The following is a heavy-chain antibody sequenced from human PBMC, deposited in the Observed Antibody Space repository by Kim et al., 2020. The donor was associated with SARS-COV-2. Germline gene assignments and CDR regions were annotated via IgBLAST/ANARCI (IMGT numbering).Heavy chain of an antibody. D-gene: IGHD6-19*01. Sequence: GGSLRLSCVASGFTFSTYWMSWVRQVPGKGLEWVANIDRDGSEEHYVDSVKGRFTISRDNAKNSLYLQMNSLRAEDTAVYYCARDGGGSGWYIWGQGTVVTDSS. J-gene: IGHJ4*02. CDR1: GFTFSTYW. CDR3: ARDGGGSGWYI. CDR2: IDRDGSEE. V-gene: IGHV3-7*03.